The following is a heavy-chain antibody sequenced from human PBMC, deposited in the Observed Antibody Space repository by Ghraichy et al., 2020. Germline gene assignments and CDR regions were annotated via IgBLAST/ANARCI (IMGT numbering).Heavy chain of an antibody. CDR1: GGSISSYY. CDR2: IYYSGST. V-gene: IGHV4-59*08. J-gene: IGHJ6*02. D-gene: IGHD6-6*01. CDR3: ARLGIYSSSPRELYYYYGMDV. Sequence: SQTLSLTCTVSGGSISSYYWSWIRQPPGKGLEWIGYIYYSGSTNYNPSLKSRVTISVDTSKNQFSLKLSSVTAADTAVYYCARLGIYSSSPRELYYYYGMDVWGQGTTVTVSS.